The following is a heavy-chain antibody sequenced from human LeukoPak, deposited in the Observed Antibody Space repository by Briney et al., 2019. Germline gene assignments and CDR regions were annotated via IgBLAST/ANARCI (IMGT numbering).Heavy chain of an antibody. J-gene: IGHJ4*02. D-gene: IGHD2-2*01. CDR3: ARGCCSSTSCYSEY. CDR1: GFTFTSSA. V-gene: IGHV1-58*01. CDR2: IVVGSGNT. Sequence: SVKVSCKASGFTFTSSAVQWVRQARGQRLEWIGWIVVGSGNTNYAQKFQGRVTMTRDTSTSTVYMELSSLRSEDTAVYYCARGCCSSTSCYSEYWGQGTLVTVSS.